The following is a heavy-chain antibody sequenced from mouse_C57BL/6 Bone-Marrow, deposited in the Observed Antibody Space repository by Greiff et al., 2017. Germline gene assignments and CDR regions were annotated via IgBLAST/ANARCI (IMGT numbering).Heavy chain of an antibody. J-gene: IGHJ2*01. CDR1: GYTFTSYW. CDR2: IDPSDSYT. V-gene: IGHV1-50*01. D-gene: IGHD2-3*01. CDR3: ARWWLLRVDYFDY. Sequence: QVQLQQPGAELVKPGASVKLSCKASGYTFTSYWMQWVKQRPGQGLEWIGEIDPSDSYTNYNQKFKGKATLTVDTSSSTAYMQLSSLTSADSAVYYCARWWLLRVDYFDYWGQGTTLTVSS.